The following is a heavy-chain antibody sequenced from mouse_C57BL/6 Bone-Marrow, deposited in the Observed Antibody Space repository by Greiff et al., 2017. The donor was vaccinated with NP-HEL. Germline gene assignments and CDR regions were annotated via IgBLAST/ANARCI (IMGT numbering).Heavy chain of an antibody. CDR1: GYSITSGYD. V-gene: IGHV3-1*01. CDR2: ISYSGST. D-gene: IGHD1-1*01. CDR3: AYGSCYAMDY. J-gene: IGHJ4*01. Sequence: VQLKESGPGMVKPSQSLSLTCTVTGYSITSGYDWHWIRHFPGNKLEWMGYISYSGSTNYNPSLKSRISITHDTSKNHFFLKLNSVTTEHTATYYCAYGSCYAMDYWGQGTSVTVSS.